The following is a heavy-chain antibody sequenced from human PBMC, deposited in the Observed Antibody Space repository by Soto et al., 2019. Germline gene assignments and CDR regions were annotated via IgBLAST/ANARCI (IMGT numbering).Heavy chain of an antibody. CDR2: IKQDGSEK. J-gene: IGHJ5*02. V-gene: IGHV3-7*05. CDR1: VFTFSSYW. Sequence: EVQLVESGGGLVQPGGSLRLSCAASVFTFSSYWMSWVRQAPGKGLEWVANIKQDGSEKYYVDSVKGRFTISRDNAKNSLYLQMNSLRAEDTAVYYCARDLRAYCSGGSCYSRFDPWGQGTLVTVSS. CDR3: ARDLRAYCSGGSCYSRFDP. D-gene: IGHD2-15*01.